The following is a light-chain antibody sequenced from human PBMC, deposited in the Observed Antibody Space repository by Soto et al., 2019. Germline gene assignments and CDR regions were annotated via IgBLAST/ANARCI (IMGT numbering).Light chain of an antibody. CDR3: QHIYSGSWT. CDR1: QSFSSY. J-gene: IGKJ1*01. V-gene: IGKV1-39*01. Sequence: DMQVTQSPSILSASVGDKVTITCRTSQSFSSYLNWYQQKPGEAPKLLVYATSRLQSGVPSRFSGSRSETGFTLTITSLQPEDFAVYYCQHIYSGSWTFGQGTKVAIK. CDR2: ATS.